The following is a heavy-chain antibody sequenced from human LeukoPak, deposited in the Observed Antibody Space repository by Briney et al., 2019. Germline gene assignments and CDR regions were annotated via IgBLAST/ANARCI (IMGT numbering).Heavy chain of an antibody. D-gene: IGHD3-9*01. CDR2: ISSSSSTI. CDR1: VFTFSSYS. V-gene: IGHV3-48*01. CDR3: ARALRYFDWLSTSPEYNWFDP. Sequence: PGGSLRLSCAASVFTFSSYSMNWVRQAPGKGLEWVSYISSSSSTIYYADSVKGRFTITRDNAKNSLYLQMTSLRAEDTAVYYCARALRYFDWLSTSPEYNWFDPWGQGTLVTVSS. J-gene: IGHJ5*02.